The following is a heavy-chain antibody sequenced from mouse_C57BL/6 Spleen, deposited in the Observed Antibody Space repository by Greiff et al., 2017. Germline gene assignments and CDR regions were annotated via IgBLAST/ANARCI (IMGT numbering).Heavy chain of an antibody. V-gene: IGHV2-5*01. CDR1: GFSLTSYG. Sequence: QVQLQQSGPGLVQPSQSLSITCTVSGFSLTSYGVHWVRQSPGKGLEWLGVIWRGGSTDYNAAFMSRLGITKDNSKSQVFFKMNSLQADDTAIYYCAKNKPGGYFDYWGQGTTLTVSS. J-gene: IGHJ2*01. CDR3: AKNKPGGYFDY. CDR2: IWRGGST.